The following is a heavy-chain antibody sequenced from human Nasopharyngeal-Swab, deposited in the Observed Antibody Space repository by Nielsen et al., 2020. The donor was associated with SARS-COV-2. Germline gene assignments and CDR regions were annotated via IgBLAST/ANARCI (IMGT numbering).Heavy chain of an antibody. V-gene: IGHV3-20*01. CDR3: ARAGYDILTGYDSPFDY. Sequence: GESLKISCAASGFTFDDYGMSWVRQAPGKGLEWVSGINWNGGSTGYADSVKGRFTISRDNAKNSLYLQMNSLRAEDTAVYHCARAGYDILTGYDSPFDYWGQGTLVTVSS. D-gene: IGHD3-9*01. CDR2: INWNGGST. CDR1: GFTFDDYG. J-gene: IGHJ4*02.